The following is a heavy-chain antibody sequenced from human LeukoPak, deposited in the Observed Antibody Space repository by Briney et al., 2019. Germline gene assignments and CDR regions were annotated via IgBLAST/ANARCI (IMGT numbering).Heavy chain of an antibody. J-gene: IGHJ4*02. Sequence: SETLSLTCTVSGGSISSYYWSWIRQPPGGVLGWIGYIYYSGNTTYNSSLKSRVTLSIDTSKTQFSLKRSSVTAADTAVYYCARIFCSDGICYPDYWGRGTLVAVSS. D-gene: IGHD2-8*01. CDR2: IYYSGNT. CDR1: GGSISSYY. CDR3: ARIFCSDGICYPDY. V-gene: IGHV4-59*01.